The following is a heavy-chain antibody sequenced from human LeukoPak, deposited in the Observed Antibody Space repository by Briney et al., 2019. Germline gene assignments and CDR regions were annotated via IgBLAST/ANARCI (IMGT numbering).Heavy chain of an antibody. CDR1: GYTFTNYG. D-gene: IGHD6-13*01. J-gene: IGHJ6*03. Sequence: ASVKVSCKASGYTFTNYGISWVRHAPGQGLEWMGWISAYNGSTNYAQKLQGRVTMTTDTSTSTAYMELRSLRSDDTAVYYCARVQLVHYYYYYYMDVWGKGTTVTVSS. CDR3: ARVQLVHYYYYYYMDV. CDR2: ISAYNGST. V-gene: IGHV1-18*01.